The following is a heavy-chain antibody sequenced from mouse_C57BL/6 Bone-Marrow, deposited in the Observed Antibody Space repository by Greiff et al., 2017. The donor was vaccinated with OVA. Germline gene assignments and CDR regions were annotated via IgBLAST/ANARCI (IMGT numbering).Heavy chain of an antibody. V-gene: IGHV1-64*01. D-gene: IGHD2-12*01. CDR1: GYPFTSYW. CDR3: ARENYKGWFAY. Sequence: QVQLQQPGAELVKPGASVKLSCKASGYPFTSYWLHRVKQRPGQGLEWIGMIHPNSGSTNYNEKFKSKATLTVDKSSSTAYMQLSSLTSEDSAVYYCARENYKGWFAYWGQGTLVTVSA. CDR2: IHPNSGST. J-gene: IGHJ3*01.